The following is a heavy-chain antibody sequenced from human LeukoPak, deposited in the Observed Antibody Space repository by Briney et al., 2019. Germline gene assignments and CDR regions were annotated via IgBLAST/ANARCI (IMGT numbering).Heavy chain of an antibody. Sequence: ASVKVSCKASGGTFSSYAISWVRQAPGQGLEWMGGIIPIFGTANYAQKFQGRVTITADESTSTAYMELSSLRSEDTAVYYCAREKEGYYDSSGYYLGAFDIWGQGTMVTVSS. D-gene: IGHD3-22*01. CDR2: IIPIFGTA. CDR1: GGTFSSYA. J-gene: IGHJ3*02. V-gene: IGHV1-69*13. CDR3: AREKEGYYDSSGYYLGAFDI.